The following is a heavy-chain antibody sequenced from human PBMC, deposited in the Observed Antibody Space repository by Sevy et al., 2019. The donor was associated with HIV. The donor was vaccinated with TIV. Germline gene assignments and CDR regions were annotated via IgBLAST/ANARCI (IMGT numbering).Heavy chain of an antibody. CDR1: GFTLRDHY. Sequence: GGSLRLSCAASGFTLRDHYMHWVRQGPGKGLVWVSHITRDGSTTGYTDSVKGRFTISRDNAKNMLYLQMNSLRAEDTAIYYRTRDVGFCIGRDCPYMWLDPWGQGTLVTVSS. CDR3: TRDVGFCIGRDCPYMWLDP. D-gene: IGHD2-21*02. V-gene: IGHV3-74*01. CDR2: ITRDGSTT. J-gene: IGHJ5*02.